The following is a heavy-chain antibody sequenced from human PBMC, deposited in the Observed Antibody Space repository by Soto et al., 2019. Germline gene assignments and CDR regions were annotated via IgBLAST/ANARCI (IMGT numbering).Heavy chain of an antibody. CDR1: GLTFSNAW. CDR2: IKSKTDDGTT. J-gene: IGHJ6*02. CDR3: TTLQGGIYQRHYYYYGMDV. D-gene: IGHD2-2*01. V-gene: IGHV3-15*01. Sequence: EVQLVETGGGLVKPGGSLRISCAVSGLTFSNAWMTWVRQAPGKGLDWVGRIKSKTDDGTTDYAAPVKGRFTISRDDSKNTLYLQMNSLKTEDTAVYYCTTLQGGIYQRHYYYYGMDVWGQGTTVTVSS.